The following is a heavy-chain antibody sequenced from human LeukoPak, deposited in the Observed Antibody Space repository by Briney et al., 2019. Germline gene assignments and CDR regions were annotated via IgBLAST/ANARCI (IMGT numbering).Heavy chain of an antibody. CDR1: GFTFSYHW. CDR2: ISSSSSYI. V-gene: IGHV3-21*01. Sequence: GGSLRLSCAASGFTFSYHWMTWVRQAPGKGLEWVSSISSSSSYIYYADSVKGRFTISRDNAKNSLYLQMNSLRAEDTAVYYCARAGVRYDSSGYYNDYWGQGTLVTVSS. CDR3: ARAGVRYDSSGYYNDY. J-gene: IGHJ4*02. D-gene: IGHD3-22*01.